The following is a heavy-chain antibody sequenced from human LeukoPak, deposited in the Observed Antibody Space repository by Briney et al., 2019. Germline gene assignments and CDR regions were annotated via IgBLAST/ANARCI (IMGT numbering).Heavy chain of an antibody. CDR3: ARDRGNSDAFDI. Sequence: PGGSLRLSCAASGFTVSSNYMSWVRQAPGKGLEWVSVIYSGGSTYYADSVKGRFTISRDNSKTTLYLQMNRLSAEDTAVYYCARDRGNSDAFDIWGQGTMVTVSS. V-gene: IGHV3-66*02. D-gene: IGHD4-23*01. CDR2: IYSGGST. CDR1: GFTVSSNY. J-gene: IGHJ3*02.